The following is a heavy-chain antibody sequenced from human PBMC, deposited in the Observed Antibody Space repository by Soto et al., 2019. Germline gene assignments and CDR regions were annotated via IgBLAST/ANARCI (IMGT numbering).Heavy chain of an antibody. V-gene: IGHV3-33*01. D-gene: IGHD2-2*01. CDR2: IWYDGSNK. CDR1: GFTFSSYG. Sequence: PGGSLRLSCAASGFTFSSYGMHWVRQAPGKGLEWVAVIWYDGSNKYYADSVKGRFTISRDNSKNTLYLQMNSLRAEDTAVYYCARDRLYCISTSCSPWFDPWGQGTLVTVSS. CDR3: ARDRLYCISTSCSPWFDP. J-gene: IGHJ5*02.